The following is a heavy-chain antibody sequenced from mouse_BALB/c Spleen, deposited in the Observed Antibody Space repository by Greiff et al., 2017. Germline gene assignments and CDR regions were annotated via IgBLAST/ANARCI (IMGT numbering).Heavy chain of an antibody. D-gene: IGHD1-1*01. CDR3: ARDLSTGYFDD. Sequence: EVQLVESGGGLVQPGGSLRLSCATSGFTFTDYYMSWVRQPPGKALEWLGFIRNKANGYTTEYSASVKGRFTISRDNSQSILYLQMNTLRAEDSATYYCARDLSTGYFDDWGQGTTLTVSS. V-gene: IGHV7-3*02. J-gene: IGHJ2*01. CDR1: GFTFTDYY. CDR2: IRNKANGYTT.